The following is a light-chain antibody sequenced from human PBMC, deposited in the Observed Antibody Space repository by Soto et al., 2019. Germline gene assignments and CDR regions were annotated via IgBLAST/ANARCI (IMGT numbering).Light chain of an antibody. CDR3: QQYDTWPPIT. Sequence: EIVMTQSPATLSVSAGESATLSCRASQSIRNYLAWYQQITGQAPRLLIYAADSRATGVPGRFTGSGSGTVFTPTIRSLQPEDSGVYYCQQYDTWPPITFGQGTRLEIK. V-gene: IGKV3-15*01. CDR1: QSIRNY. J-gene: IGKJ5*01. CDR2: AAD.